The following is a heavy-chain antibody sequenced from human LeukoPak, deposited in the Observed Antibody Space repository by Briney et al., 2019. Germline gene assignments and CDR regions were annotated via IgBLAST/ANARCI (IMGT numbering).Heavy chain of an antibody. Sequence: ASVKVSCKASGYTFTSYGISWVRQAPGQGLEWMGWISAHNGNTNYAQKLQGRVTMTTDTSTSTAYMELRSLRSDDTAVYYCARGFGYCSSTSCHGGDAFDIWGQGTMVTVSS. CDR3: ARGFGYCSSTSCHGGDAFDI. D-gene: IGHD2-2*01. CDR1: GYTFTSYG. J-gene: IGHJ3*02. V-gene: IGHV1-18*01. CDR2: ISAHNGNT.